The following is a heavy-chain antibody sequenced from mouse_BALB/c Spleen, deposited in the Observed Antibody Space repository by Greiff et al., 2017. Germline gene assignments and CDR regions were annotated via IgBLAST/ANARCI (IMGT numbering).Heavy chain of an antibody. Sequence: EVQVVESGGGLVQPGGSRKLSCAASGFTFSSYTMSWVRQTPEKRLEWVATISSGGSYTYYPDSVKGRFTISRDNAKNTLYLQMSSLKSEDTAMYYCTRESYGNYEVDYWGQGTTLTVSS. V-gene: IGHV5-6-4*01. CDR1: GFTFSSYT. D-gene: IGHD2-1*01. CDR3: TRESYGNYEVDY. J-gene: IGHJ2*01. CDR2: ISSGGSYT.